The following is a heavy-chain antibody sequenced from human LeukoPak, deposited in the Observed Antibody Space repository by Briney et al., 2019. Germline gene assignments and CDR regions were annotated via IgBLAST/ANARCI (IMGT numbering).Heavy chain of an antibody. J-gene: IGHJ6*02. CDR1: GGTFSSYA. CDR3: TRGIVVVPAAPGEVYYYYGMDV. Sequence: SVKVSCKASGGTFSSYAISWVRQAPGQGLEWMGGIIPIFGTANYAQKFQGRVTITADESTSTAYMELSSLRSEDTAVYYCTRGIVVVPAAPGEVYYYYGMDVWGQGTTVTVSS. V-gene: IGHV1-69*13. CDR2: IIPIFGTA. D-gene: IGHD2-2*01.